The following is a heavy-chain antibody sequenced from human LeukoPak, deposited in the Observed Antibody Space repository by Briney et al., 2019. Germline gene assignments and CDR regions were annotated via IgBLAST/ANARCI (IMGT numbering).Heavy chain of an antibody. V-gene: IGHV4-39*01. J-gene: IGHJ4*02. CDR2: IYYSGST. Sequence: SETLSLTCTVSGGSISSSSYYWGWIRQPPGKGLEWIGSIYYSGSTYYNPSLKSRVTISVDTSKNQFSLKLSSVTAADTAVYYCARPTYDISYGYYFDHWGQGTLVTVSS. CDR3: ARPTYDISYGYYFDH. D-gene: IGHD3-9*01. CDR1: GGSISSSSYY.